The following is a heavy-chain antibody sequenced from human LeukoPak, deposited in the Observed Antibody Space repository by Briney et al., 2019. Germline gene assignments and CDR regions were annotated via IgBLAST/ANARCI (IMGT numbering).Heavy chain of an antibody. J-gene: IGHJ4*02. CDR2: ISGSGGST. CDR1: GFMFSNFA. D-gene: IGHD3-10*01. V-gene: IGHV3-23*01. Sequence: GGSLRLSCAASGFMFSNFAMSWVRQAPGKGLEWVSAISGSGGSTYYADSVKGRFTISRDNSKNTLYLQMNSLRAEDTAVYYCAKDRGYYYGSGSYYNVLDYWGQGTLVTVSS. CDR3: AKDRGYYYGSGSYYNVLDY.